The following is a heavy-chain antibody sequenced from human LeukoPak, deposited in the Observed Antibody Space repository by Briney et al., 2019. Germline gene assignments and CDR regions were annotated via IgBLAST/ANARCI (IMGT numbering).Heavy chain of an antibody. CDR3: ARGGIVGATRSYFDY. J-gene: IGHJ4*02. D-gene: IGHD1-26*01. V-gene: IGHV5-51*01. CDR1: GYSFSTYW. Sequence: GESLKISCKGSGYSFSTYWVGWVRLMPGTGMEWVRISYPGDSDTRYSPSFQGQVTLSADNSISTAYLQWSSLKAADTAMYYCARGGIVGATRSYFDYWGQGTLVTVSS. CDR2: SYPGDSDT.